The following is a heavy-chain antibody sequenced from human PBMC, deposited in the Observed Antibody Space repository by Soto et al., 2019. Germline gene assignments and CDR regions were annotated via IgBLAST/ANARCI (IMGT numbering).Heavy chain of an antibody. J-gene: IGHJ4*02. CDR1: GFTFSSYA. Sequence: PGGSLRLSCAASGFTFSSYAMSWVRQAPGKGLEWVSAISGSGGSTYYADSVKGRFTISRDNSKNTLYLQMNSLRAEDTAVYYCAKRKYYYDSSGYSPKTNFDYWGQGTLVTVSS. D-gene: IGHD3-22*01. CDR3: AKRKYYYDSSGYSPKTNFDY. V-gene: IGHV3-23*01. CDR2: ISGSGGST.